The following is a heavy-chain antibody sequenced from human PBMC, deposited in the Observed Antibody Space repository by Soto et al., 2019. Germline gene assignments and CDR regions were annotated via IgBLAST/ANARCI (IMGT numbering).Heavy chain of an antibody. Sequence: EMQLVESGGGLVQPGGSLRLSCAGSGLTFRNDWLSWVRQAPGKGLEWVANINQDGGEKNYVDYVKGRFTISRDNAKNSLYLQMNSLRAEDTAVYFCARDRYGSGRYSAFDAFDIWGQGTMVTVSS. CDR2: INQDGGEK. CDR1: GLTFRNDW. CDR3: ARDRYGSGRYSAFDAFDI. J-gene: IGHJ3*02. V-gene: IGHV3-7*03. D-gene: IGHD3-10*01.